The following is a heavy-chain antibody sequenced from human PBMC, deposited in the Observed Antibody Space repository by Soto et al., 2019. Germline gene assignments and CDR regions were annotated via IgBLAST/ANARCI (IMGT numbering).Heavy chain of an antibody. D-gene: IGHD3-22*01. CDR3: ARGPDSSGYYYYYGMDV. J-gene: IGHJ6*02. CDR2: IDHSGST. V-gene: IGHV4-34*01. CDR1: GGSFNNYY. Sequence: SETLSLTCAVYGGSFNNYYWRWIRQPPGKGLEWIGEIDHSGSTNYNPSLKSRVTISVDTSKNQFSLKLSSVTAADTAVYYCARGPDSSGYYYYYGMDVWGQGTTVTVSS.